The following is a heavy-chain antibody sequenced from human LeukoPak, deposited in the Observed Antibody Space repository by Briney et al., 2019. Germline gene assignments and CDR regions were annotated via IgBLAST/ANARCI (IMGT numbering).Heavy chain of an antibody. D-gene: IGHD3-3*01. CDR3: ARDFTIFGVVEEELSGMDV. CDR2: IYSGGST. J-gene: IGHJ6*02. CDR1: GFTVSSNY. Sequence: GGSLRLSCAASGFTVSSNYMSWVRPAPGKGLEWVSVIYSGGSTYYADSVKGRFTISRDNSKNTLYLQMNSLRAEDTAVYYCARDFTIFGVVEEELSGMDVWGQGTTVTVSS. V-gene: IGHV3-66*01.